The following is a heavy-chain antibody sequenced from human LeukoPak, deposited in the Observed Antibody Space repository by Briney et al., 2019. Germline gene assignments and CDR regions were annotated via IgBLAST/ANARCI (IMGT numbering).Heavy chain of an antibody. CDR3: ARGSITMVRGVIILVPFDH. V-gene: IGHV4-4*02. J-gene: IGHJ4*02. Sequence: PSGTLSLTCAVSGCSISSNNRWSWVRQPPGKGLEWIGVIYHSGSTNYNPSLKSRVTISVDKSKNQFSLKLSSVTAADTAVYYCARGSITMVRGVIILVPFDHWGQGTLVTVSS. CDR2: IYHSGST. CDR1: GCSISSNNR. D-gene: IGHD3-10*01.